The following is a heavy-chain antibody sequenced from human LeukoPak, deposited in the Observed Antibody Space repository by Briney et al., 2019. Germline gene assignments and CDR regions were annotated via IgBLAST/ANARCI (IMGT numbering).Heavy chain of an antibody. CDR1: GGSISSSSYY. CDR3: ARTQGYSYGNDY. V-gene: IGHV4-61*05. Sequence: SETLSLTCTVSGGSISSSSYYWGWIRQPPGKGLEWIGYIYYSGSTNYNPSLKSRVTISVDTSKNQFSLKLSSVTAADTAVYYCARTQGYSYGNDYWGQGTLVTVSS. D-gene: IGHD5-18*01. J-gene: IGHJ4*02. CDR2: IYYSGST.